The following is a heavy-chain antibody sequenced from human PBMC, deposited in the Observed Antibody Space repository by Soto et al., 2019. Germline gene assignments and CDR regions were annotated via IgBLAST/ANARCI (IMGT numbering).Heavy chain of an antibody. CDR3: ARADIGYCSDGSCYIFDY. V-gene: IGHV6-1*01. J-gene: IGHJ4*02. Sequence: SQTLSLTCAISGDSVSSNSAAWNWIRQSPSRGLEWLGRTYYRSKWYNDYAVSVKSRITINPDTSKNQFSLQLNSVTPEDTAVYYCARADIGYCSDGSCYIFDYWGPGTLVTVSS. D-gene: IGHD2-15*01. CDR1: GDSVSSNSAA. CDR2: TYYRSKWYN.